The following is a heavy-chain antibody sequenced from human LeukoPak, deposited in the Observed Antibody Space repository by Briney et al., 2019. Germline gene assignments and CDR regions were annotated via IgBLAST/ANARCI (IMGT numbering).Heavy chain of an antibody. Sequence: GASVKVSCKASGYTFTSYDINWVRQATGQGLEWMGWMNPNRGNTGYAQKFQGRVTITRNTSISTAYMELSSLRSEDTAVYYCARSRWLHLDAFDIWGQGTMVTVSS. V-gene: IGHV1-8*03. J-gene: IGHJ3*02. CDR1: GYTFTSYD. CDR3: ARSRWLHLDAFDI. D-gene: IGHD5-24*01. CDR2: MNPNRGNT.